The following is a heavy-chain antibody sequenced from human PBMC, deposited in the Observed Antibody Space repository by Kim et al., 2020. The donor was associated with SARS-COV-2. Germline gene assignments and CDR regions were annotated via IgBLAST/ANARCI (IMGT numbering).Heavy chain of an antibody. CDR1: GDSINNYG. V-gene: IGHV4-59*01. CDR3: AKTLHYGLGWFSYPADLDV. D-gene: IGHD3-3*01. Sequence: SETLSLTCSFSGDSINNYGWSWIRQPQGKGLEWVGYIYYSGSTNYNSSLKNRVPISIDTSKHQFSLSLTSVTLADTAVYFCAKTLHYGLGWFSYPADLDV. J-gene: IGHJ6*01. CDR2: IYYSGST.